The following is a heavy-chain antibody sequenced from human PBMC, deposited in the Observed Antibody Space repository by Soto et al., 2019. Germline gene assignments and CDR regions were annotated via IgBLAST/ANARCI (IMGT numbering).Heavy chain of an antibody. CDR1: GYSFTSYW. CDR3: ARGSYSIGWYMGYQYYGMDV. V-gene: IGHV5-51*01. D-gene: IGHD6-19*01. Sequence: GASLKISCTGSGYSFTSYWIGWVRQMPGKGLEWMGIIYPGDSDTRYSPSFQGQVTISADKSISTAYLQWSSLKASDTAMYYCARGSYSIGWYMGYQYYGMDVWGPGTRVTGSS. J-gene: IGHJ6*02. CDR2: IYPGDSDT.